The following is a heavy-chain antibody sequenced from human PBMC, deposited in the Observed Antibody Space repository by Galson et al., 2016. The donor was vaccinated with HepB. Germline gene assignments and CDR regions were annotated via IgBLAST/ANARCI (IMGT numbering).Heavy chain of an antibody. D-gene: IGHD3-16*01. CDR3: ARDSYSINFVVFGGIRRGEEIHYFDY. CDR2: INAYNDNT. Sequence: SVKVSCKASGYRFSSYGVNWVRQAPGQGLEWMGWINAYNDNTNYAQRFQGRVTMTTDTSTATAYMELRSLRSDDTAVYYCARDSYSINFVVFGGIRRGEEIHYFDYWGQGTLVTVSS. V-gene: IGHV1-18*01. CDR1: GYRFSSYG. J-gene: IGHJ4*02.